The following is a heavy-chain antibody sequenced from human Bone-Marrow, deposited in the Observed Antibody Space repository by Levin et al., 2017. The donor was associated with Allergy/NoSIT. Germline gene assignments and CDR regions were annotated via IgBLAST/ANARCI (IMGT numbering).Heavy chain of an antibody. CDR2: IFHTGST. V-gene: IGHV4-30-2*01. CDR1: GGSISSGGSS. CDR3: ARSFTMLRGGFDP. J-gene: IGHJ5*02. D-gene: IGHD3-10*01. Sequence: PSETLSLTCALSGGSISSGGSSWSWIRQPPGKGLEWIGYIFHTGSTYYNSSLKSRATISVDRSKNQFSLKLTSVTAADTAVYYCARSFTMLRGGFDPWGQGILVTVSS.